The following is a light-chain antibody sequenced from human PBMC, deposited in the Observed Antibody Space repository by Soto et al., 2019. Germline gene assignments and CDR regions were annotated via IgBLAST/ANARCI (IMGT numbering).Light chain of an antibody. CDR1: SSDVGTYGY. J-gene: IGLJ1*01. V-gene: IGLV2-8*01. Sequence: QSALTQPPSASGSLGQSVTVSCTGSSSDVGTYGYVSWYQHRPGTAPKLLIYGVNKRPSGVPDRFSGSKSGSTASLTVSGLQAEDEADYYCSSYAGSNNYVFGTGTKVTVL. CDR3: SSYAGSNNYV. CDR2: GVN.